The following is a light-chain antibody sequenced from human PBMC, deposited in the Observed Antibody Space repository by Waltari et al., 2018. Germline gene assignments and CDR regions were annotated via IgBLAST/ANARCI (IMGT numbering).Light chain of an antibody. J-gene: IGKJ2*01. CDR3: QQSYSTPYT. Sequence: DIQMTQSPSSLSVSVGDRVTITCRASQSISSYLNWYQQKPGKAPKLLIYAASSLQSGVPSRFSGSGSWTDFTLTISSLQPEDFATYYCQQSYSTPYTFGQGTKLEIK. V-gene: IGKV1-39*01. CDR2: AAS. CDR1: QSISSY.